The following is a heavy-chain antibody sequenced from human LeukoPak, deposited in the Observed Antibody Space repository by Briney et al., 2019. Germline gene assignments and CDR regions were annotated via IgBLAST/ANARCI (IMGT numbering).Heavy chain of an antibody. CDR3: ASLQGYCSGNRCPSSANYYYYMDV. Sequence: SETLSLTCTVSGGSIRSNYYWGWIRQPPGKGLEWIGSIYYSGNSYYNPSLKSRVTMSIDTSKNQFSLKVNSVTAADTAVYYCASLQGYCSGNRCPSSANYYYYMDVWGKGTTVTVSS. D-gene: IGHD2-15*01. CDR1: GGSIRSNYY. J-gene: IGHJ6*03. CDR2: IYYSGNS. V-gene: IGHV4-39*07.